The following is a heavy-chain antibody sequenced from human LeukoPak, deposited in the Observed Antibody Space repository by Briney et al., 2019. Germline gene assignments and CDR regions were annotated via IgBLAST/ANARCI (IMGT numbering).Heavy chain of an antibody. CDR3: ARGVPYCSSTSCSSDDYYYYYMDV. CDR2: IMPIFGTA. CDR1: GGTFSSYA. D-gene: IGHD2-2*01. Sequence: SVKVSCKASGGTFSSYAISWVRQAPGQGLEWMGGIMPIFGTANYAQKFQGRVTITTDESTSTAYMELSSLRSEDTAVYYCARGVPYCSSTSCSSDDYYYYYMDVWGKGTTVTVSS. V-gene: IGHV1-69*05. J-gene: IGHJ6*03.